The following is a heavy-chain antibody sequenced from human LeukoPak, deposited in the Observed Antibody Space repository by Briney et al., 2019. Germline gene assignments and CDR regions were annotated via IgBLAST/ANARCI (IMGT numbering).Heavy chain of an antibody. V-gene: IGHV4-59*01. CDR1: GDSINSYY. Sequence: PSETLSLTCTVSGDSINSYYWSWIRQPPGKGLEWIGYIYYSGSTDYNPSLKSRVTISVDTPKNQFSLKLSPVTAADTAVYCCARTWGFFDYWGQGTLVTVSS. CDR3: ARTWGFFDY. D-gene: IGHD3-16*01. J-gene: IGHJ4*02. CDR2: IYYSGST.